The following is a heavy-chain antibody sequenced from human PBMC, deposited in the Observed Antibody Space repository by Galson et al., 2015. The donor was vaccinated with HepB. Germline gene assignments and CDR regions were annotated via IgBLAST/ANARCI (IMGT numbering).Heavy chain of an antibody. J-gene: IGHJ4*02. CDR3: AKAVTSHWNY. CDR1: GFTFGSYG. Sequence: SLRLSCAASGFTFGSYGMHWVRQAPGKGLEWVAFIRYDGSNKYYADSVKGRFTISRDNSKNTLYLQMNSLRAEDTAVYYCAKAVTSHWNYWGQGTLVTVSS. D-gene: IGHD1-1*01. V-gene: IGHV3-30*02. CDR2: IRYDGSNK.